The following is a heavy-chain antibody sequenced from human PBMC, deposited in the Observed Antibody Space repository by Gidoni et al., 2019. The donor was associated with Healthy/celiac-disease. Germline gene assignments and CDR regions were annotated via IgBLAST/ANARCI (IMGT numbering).Heavy chain of an antibody. CDR3: ARHPQGFCSSTSCLYDPHY. CDR2: IYYSGST. Sequence: QLQLQESGPGLVKPSETLSLTCTVSGGSISSSSYYWGWIRQPPGKGLEWIGSIYYSGSTYYHPSLKRRVTISGDTSKNQFSLKLSSVTAADTAVYYCARHPQGFCSSTSCLYDPHYWGQGTLVTVSS. D-gene: IGHD2-2*01. J-gene: IGHJ4*02. V-gene: IGHV4-39*01. CDR1: GGSISSSSYY.